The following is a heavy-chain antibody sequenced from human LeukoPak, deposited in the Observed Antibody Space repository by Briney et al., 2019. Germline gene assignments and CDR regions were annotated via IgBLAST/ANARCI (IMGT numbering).Heavy chain of an antibody. D-gene: IGHD3-9*01. V-gene: IGHV1-18*01. CDR1: GYTFTSYG. CDR3: AIEGTYYDIFTGYHLLLNYYYYGIDF. CDR2: ISAYNGNT. Sequence: ASVKVSCKASGYTFTSYGISWVRQAPGQGLEWMGWISAYNGNTNYAQKLQGRVTMTTDTSTSTAYMELRSLSSDTTSLYFFAIEGTYYDIFTGYHLLLNYYYYGIDFWGQGTPVTVSS. J-gene: IGHJ6*02.